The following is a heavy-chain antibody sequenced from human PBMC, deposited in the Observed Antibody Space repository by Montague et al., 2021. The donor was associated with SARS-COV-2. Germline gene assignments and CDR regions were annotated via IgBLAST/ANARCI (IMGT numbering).Heavy chain of an antibody. CDR2: IWNDGSKK. CDR1: GFTYSKYG. V-gene: IGHV3-33*01. J-gene: IGHJ4*02. D-gene: IGHD7-27*01. CDR3: VGDPGDPDTFDY. Sequence: SRRLSCAASGFTYSKYGVHWVRQAPGKGLEWVASIWNDGSKKYHADSVKGRFTISRDNSNNMLYLQVDSLRAEDAAVYYCVGDPGDPDTFDYWGQGTQVTVSS.